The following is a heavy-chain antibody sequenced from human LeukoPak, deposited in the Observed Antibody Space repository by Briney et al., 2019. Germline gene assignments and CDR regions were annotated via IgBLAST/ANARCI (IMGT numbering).Heavy chain of an antibody. D-gene: IGHD2-2*01. J-gene: IGHJ4*02. CDR2: INPNSGGT. Sequence: ASVKVSCKASGYTFTGYYMHWVREAPGQRHEWMGWINPNSGGTNYAQKFQGRVTMTRDTSISTAYMELSRLRSDDTAVYYCARDLVPAATYAAGYWGQGTLVTVSS. CDR3: ARDLVPAATYAAGY. CDR1: GYTFTGYY. V-gene: IGHV1-2*02.